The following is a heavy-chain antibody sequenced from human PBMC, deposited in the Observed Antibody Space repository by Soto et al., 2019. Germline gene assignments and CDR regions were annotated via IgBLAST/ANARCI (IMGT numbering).Heavy chain of an antibody. V-gene: IGHV1-2*04. J-gene: IGHJ6*02. CDR1: GSTFTGYY. CDR2: INPNSGGT. D-gene: IGHD6-6*01. Sequence: ASVKVSCKASGSTFTGYYMHWVRQAPGQGLEWMGWINPNSGGTNYAQKFQGWVTMTRDTSISTAYMELSRLRSDDTAVYYCARTSIATSYYYYYGMDVWGQGTTVTVSS. CDR3: ARTSIATSYYYYYGMDV.